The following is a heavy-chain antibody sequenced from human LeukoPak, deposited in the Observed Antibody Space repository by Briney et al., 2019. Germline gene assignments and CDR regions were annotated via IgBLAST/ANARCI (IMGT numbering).Heavy chain of an antibody. J-gene: IGHJ4*02. Sequence: ASVKVSCKASGYTFTSYYIHWVRQAPGQGLEWMGIINPSGGSTSYAQKFQGRVTMTRDTSTSTVYMELSSLRSEDTAVYYCARGPPLYYYDSSGYSAPHDYWGQGTLVTVSS. CDR3: ARGPPLYYYDSSGYSAPHDY. V-gene: IGHV1-46*01. CDR2: INPSGGST. D-gene: IGHD3-22*01. CDR1: GYTFTSYY.